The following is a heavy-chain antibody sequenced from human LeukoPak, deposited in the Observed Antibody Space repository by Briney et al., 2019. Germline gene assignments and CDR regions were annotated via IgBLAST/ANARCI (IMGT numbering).Heavy chain of an antibody. D-gene: IGHD6-19*01. J-gene: IGHJ4*02. CDR2: IDHSGST. CDR3: ARLHSSGWYVY. V-gene: IGHV4-34*01. Sequence: SETLSLTCAVYGGSFSGYYWSWIRQPPGKGLEWIGEIDHSGSTNYNPSLKSRVTISVDTSKNQFSPKLSSVTAADTAVYYCARLHSSGWYVYWGQGTLVTVSS. CDR1: GGSFSGYY.